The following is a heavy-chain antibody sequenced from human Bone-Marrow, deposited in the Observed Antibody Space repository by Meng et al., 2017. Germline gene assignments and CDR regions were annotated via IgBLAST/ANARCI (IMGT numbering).Heavy chain of an antibody. CDR3: VRLKGYYNEGHGWIHP. CDR1: GGSLSGYA. V-gene: IGHV4-59*03. CDR2: IFYTGST. Sequence: SETLSLTCTVSGGSLSGYAWSWIRKSPGKGLEWIGHIFYTGSTTYNPSLKSRVTMSIDTSSDQFSLDLRSATAADTAVYYCVRLKGYYNEGHGWIHPWGQGRLVTVSS. J-gene: IGHJ5*02. D-gene: IGHD3-22*01.